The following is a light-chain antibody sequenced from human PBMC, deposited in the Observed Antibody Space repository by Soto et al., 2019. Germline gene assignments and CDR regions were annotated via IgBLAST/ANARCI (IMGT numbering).Light chain of an antibody. CDR3: QQYKNGYS. V-gene: IGKV3-15*01. Sequence: EVVMTQSPATLSVSPGERATLVCRAGQRVGFSIAWYQQKPGQAHRLLLFRISVRATGVPDGFSGSGSGTDFTLTISSVQSEDFGLYYCQQYKNGYSFGQGTTLEIK. CDR1: QRVGFS. J-gene: IGKJ2*03. CDR2: RIS.